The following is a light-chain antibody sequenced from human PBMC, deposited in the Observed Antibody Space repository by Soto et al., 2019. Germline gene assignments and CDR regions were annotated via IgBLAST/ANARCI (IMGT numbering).Light chain of an antibody. CDR3: QQANSFPLT. J-gene: IGKJ4*01. CDR2: AAS. CDR1: QAISNY. V-gene: IGKV1-12*01. Sequence: DIPMTQSPSFVSAFVGDRVTITCRASQAISNYLVWYQQKPGKAPKLLIYAASRLQTGVPSRFSGSGSGTDFTLTISSLQPEDFATYYCQQANSFPLTFGGGTKVGIK.